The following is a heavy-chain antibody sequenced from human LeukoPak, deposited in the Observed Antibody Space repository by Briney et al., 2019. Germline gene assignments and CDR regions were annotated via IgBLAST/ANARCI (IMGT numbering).Heavy chain of an antibody. D-gene: IGHD6-13*01. Sequence: GESLRISCKASGYTFRSYWIGLVRQVPGKGLEWMGIIFPGDSETRYSPSFEGQVTISADESTNTAYLHWSSLRASDTAIYYCARFSAPFDFWGQGTLVTVSS. V-gene: IGHV5-51*01. J-gene: IGHJ4*02. CDR3: ARFSAPFDF. CDR2: IFPGDSET. CDR1: GYTFRSYW.